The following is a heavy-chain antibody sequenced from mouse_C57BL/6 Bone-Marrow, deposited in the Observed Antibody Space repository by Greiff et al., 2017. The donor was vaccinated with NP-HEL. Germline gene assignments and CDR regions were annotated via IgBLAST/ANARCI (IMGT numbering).Heavy chain of an antibody. J-gene: IGHJ1*03. CDR1: GFSLTSYG. V-gene: IGHV2-5*01. D-gene: IGHD2-1*01. CDR3: AFYGNYGDWYFDV. CDR2: IWRGGST. Sequence: VQGVESGPGLVQPSQSLSITCTVSGFSLTSYGVHWVRQSPGKGLEWLGVIWRGGSTDYNAAFMSRLSITKDNSKSQVFFKMNSLQADDTAIYYCAFYGNYGDWYFDVWGTGTTVTVSS.